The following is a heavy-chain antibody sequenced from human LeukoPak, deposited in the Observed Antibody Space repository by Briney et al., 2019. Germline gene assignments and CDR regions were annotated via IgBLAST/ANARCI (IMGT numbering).Heavy chain of an antibody. Sequence: GGSLRLSCAASGFTFSSYAMSWVRRAPGKGLEWVSAISGSGGSTYYADSVKGRFTISRDNSKNTLYLQMNSLSAEDTAVYYCAKAVYYDFWSGYFFDYWGQGTLVTVSS. CDR2: ISGSGGST. V-gene: IGHV3-23*01. CDR3: AKAVYYDFWSGYFFDY. CDR1: GFTFSSYA. D-gene: IGHD3-3*01. J-gene: IGHJ4*02.